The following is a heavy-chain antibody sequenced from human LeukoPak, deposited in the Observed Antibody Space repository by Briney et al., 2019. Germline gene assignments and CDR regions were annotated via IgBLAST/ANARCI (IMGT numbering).Heavy chain of an antibody. CDR1: GGSISSYY. J-gene: IGHJ4*02. Sequence: SETLSLTCTVSGGSISSYYWSWIRQPVGKGLEWIGRIYTSGSTNYNPSLKSRVTMSVDTSKNQFSLKLSSVTAADTAVYYCARATVYYGSAYYFDYWGQGTLVTVSS. CDR2: IYTSGST. D-gene: IGHD3-10*01. CDR3: ARATVYYGSAYYFDY. V-gene: IGHV4-4*07.